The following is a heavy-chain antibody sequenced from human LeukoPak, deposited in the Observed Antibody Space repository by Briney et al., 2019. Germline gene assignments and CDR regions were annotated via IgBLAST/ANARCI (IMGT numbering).Heavy chain of an antibody. CDR3: ARGERILRYFDLLFPRQYFDY. Sequence: ASVKVSCKASGYTFTSYGIRWVRQAPGQGLEWMGWISAYNGNTNYAQKLQGRVTMTTDTSTSTAYMELRSLRSDDTAVYYCARGERILRYFDLLFPRQYFDYWGQGTLVTVSS. J-gene: IGHJ4*02. V-gene: IGHV1-18*01. CDR1: GYTFTSYG. D-gene: IGHD3-9*01. CDR2: ISAYNGNT.